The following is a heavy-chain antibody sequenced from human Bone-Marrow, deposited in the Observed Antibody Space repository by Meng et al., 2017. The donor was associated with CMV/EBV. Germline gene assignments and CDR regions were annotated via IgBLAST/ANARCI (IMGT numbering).Heavy chain of an antibody. D-gene: IGHD6-6*01. CDR2: IIPIFGTA. Sequence: SVNVSCKASGGTFSRYAISWVGQAPGQGLEWMGGIIPIFGTANYAQKFQGRVTITTDESTSTAYMELSSLMSEDTAVYYCAGGRIAARAYYGMDVWGQGTTVTVSS. J-gene: IGHJ6*02. CDR1: GGTFSRYA. V-gene: IGHV1-69*05. CDR3: AGGRIAARAYYGMDV.